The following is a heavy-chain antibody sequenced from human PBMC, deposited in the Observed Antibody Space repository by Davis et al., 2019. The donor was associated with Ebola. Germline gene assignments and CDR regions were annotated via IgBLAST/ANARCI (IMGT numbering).Heavy chain of an antibody. CDR3: ARDRWYGYSYTYYYYGMDV. V-gene: IGHV3-7*01. CDR1: GFTFSDYY. J-gene: IGHJ6*02. Sequence: GESLKISCAASGFTFSDYYMSWIRQAPGKGLEWVANIKQDGSEKYYVESVKGRFTISRDNSKNTLYLQMNSRRAEDTAVEYCARDRWYGYSYTYYYYGMDVWGQGTTVTVSS. CDR2: IKQDGSEK. D-gene: IGHD5-18*01.